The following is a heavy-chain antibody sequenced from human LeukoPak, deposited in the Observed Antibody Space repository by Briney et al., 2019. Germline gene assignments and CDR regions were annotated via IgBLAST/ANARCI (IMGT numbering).Heavy chain of an antibody. J-gene: IGHJ4*02. Sequence: ASVKVSCKASGYTFTSYYMHWVRQAPGQGLEWMGIINPSGGSTSYAQKFQGRVTMTRDTSISTAYMELSRLRSDDTAVYYCARAHYDSSGYYDYWAREPWSPSPQ. CDR3: ARAHYDSSGYYDY. CDR1: GYTFTSYY. V-gene: IGHV1-46*01. CDR2: INPSGGST. D-gene: IGHD3-22*01.